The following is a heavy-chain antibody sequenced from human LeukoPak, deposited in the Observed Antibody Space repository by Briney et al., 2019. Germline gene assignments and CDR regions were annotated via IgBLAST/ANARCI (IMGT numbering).Heavy chain of an antibody. D-gene: IGHD3-10*01. V-gene: IGHV3-30*03. CDR1: GFTFSSYG. CDR3: ARLPHGSGSFHSYFDY. CDR2: ISYDGSNK. J-gene: IGHJ4*02. Sequence: PGRSLRLSCAASGFTFSSYGMHWVRQAPGKGLEWVAVISYDGSNKYYADSVKGRFTISRDNSKNTLYLQMNSLRAEDTAVYYCARLPHGSGSFHSYFDYWGQGTLVTVSS.